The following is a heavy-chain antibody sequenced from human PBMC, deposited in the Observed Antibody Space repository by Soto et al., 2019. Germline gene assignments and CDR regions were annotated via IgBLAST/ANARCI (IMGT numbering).Heavy chain of an antibody. V-gene: IGHV4-4*07. CDR1: GGSISSYY. Sequence: SENLRLTCTVSGGSISSYYWSWIRQPAGKGLEWIGRIYTSGSTNYNPSLKSRVTMSVDTSKNQFSLKLSSVTAADTAVYCCARDRGAYRWFDPWGQGTLVTVS. CDR3: ARDRGAYRWFDP. J-gene: IGHJ5*02. D-gene: IGHD3-10*01. CDR2: IYTSGST.